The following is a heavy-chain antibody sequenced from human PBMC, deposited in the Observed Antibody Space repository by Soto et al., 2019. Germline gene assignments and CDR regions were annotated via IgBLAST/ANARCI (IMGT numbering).Heavy chain of an antibody. J-gene: IGHJ3*02. Sequence: SETLSLTCTVSGGSISSYYWSWIRQPPGKGLEWIGYIYYSGSTNYNPSLKSRVTISVDTSKNQFSLKLSSVTAADKAVYYCARVGGGAFDIWGQQTMVTVSS. D-gene: IGHD3-16*01. CDR2: IYYSGST. CDR1: GGSISSYY. CDR3: ARVGGGAFDI. V-gene: IGHV4-59*01.